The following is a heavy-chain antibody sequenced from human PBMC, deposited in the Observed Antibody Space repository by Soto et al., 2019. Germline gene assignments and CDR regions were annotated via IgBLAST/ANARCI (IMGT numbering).Heavy chain of an antibody. J-gene: IGHJ4*02. CDR2: ISGSSGNA. V-gene: IGHV1-18*01. CDR1: GYTFTKYG. CDR3: AREMAGLGGEYDY. Sequence: QVQLVQSGAEVKNPGASVKVSCKTSGYTFTKYGVGWVRQAPGQGLEWMGWISGSSGNANYAEKVQGRITLTIDTSTSTAYIELRSLRSDDPAVYYCAREMAGLGGEYDYWGQGTLVTVSS. D-gene: IGHD3-16*01.